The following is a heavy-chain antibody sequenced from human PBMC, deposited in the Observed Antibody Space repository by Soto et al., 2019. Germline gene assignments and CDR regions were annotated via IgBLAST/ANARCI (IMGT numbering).Heavy chain of an antibody. D-gene: IGHD3-22*01. CDR2: ISSNGGST. CDR1: GLTFSSYA. CDR3: ARGGGLYDSTDFYYAFDS. Sequence: PGGSLRLSCSASGLTFSSYAMHWVRQAPGKGPEYVSAISSNGGSTYYADSVKGRFTISRDNSKNTLYLQMSSLRAEDTAVYYCARGGGLYDSTDFYYAFDSWGQGTLVTVSS. J-gene: IGHJ4*02. V-gene: IGHV3-64D*06.